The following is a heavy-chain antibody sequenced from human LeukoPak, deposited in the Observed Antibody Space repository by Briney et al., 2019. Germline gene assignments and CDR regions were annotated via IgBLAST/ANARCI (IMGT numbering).Heavy chain of an antibody. Sequence: SETLSLTCAVSGYSISSGYYWGWIRQPPGKGLEWIGSIYHSGSTYYNPSLKSLVTISVDTSKNQFSLKLSSVTAADTAVYYCARLVPAAILDYWGQGTLVTVSS. CDR2: IYHSGST. D-gene: IGHD2-2*02. J-gene: IGHJ4*02. CDR1: GYSISSGYY. CDR3: ARLVPAAILDY. V-gene: IGHV4-38-2*01.